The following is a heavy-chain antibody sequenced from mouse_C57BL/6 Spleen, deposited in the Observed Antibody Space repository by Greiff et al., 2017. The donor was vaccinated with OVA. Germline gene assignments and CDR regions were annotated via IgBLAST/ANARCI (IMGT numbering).Heavy chain of an antibody. J-gene: IGHJ4*01. CDR1: GYTFTSYW. CDR2: IYPGSGST. CDR3: ARGGDYDDYAMDY. D-gene: IGHD2-4*01. Sequence: QVQLQQPGAELVKPGASVKMSCKASGYTFTSYWLTWVKQRPGQGLEWIGDIYPGSGSTNYNEKFKSKATLTVDTSSSTAYMQLSSLTSEDSAVYYCARGGDYDDYAMDYWGQGTSVTVSS. V-gene: IGHV1-55*01.